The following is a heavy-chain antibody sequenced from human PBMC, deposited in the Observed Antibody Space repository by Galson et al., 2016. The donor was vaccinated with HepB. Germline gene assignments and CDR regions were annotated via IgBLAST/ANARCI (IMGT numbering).Heavy chain of an antibody. J-gene: IGHJ5*02. CDR3: AHTFTVFGVISWFGP. D-gene: IGHD3-3*01. CDR1: GFSLDTSGLG. CDR2: IYWEGGK. Sequence: PALVKPTQTLTLTCTFSGFSLDTSGLGVTWIRQPPGKALEWLAVIYWEGGKHYSPSLESRLSVTKDTSENQVVLTLTNVDPGDTATYYCAHTFTVFGVISWFGPWGQGTLVTGSS. V-gene: IGHV2-5*02.